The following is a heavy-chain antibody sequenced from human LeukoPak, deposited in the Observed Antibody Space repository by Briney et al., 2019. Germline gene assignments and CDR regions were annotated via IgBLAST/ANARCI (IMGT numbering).Heavy chain of an antibody. D-gene: IGHD2-15*01. J-gene: IGHJ4*02. CDR2: IISSSSYI. CDR3: ARVQIVVVVAATLRREYYFDY. V-gene: IGHV3-21*01. CDR1: GFTFSTYS. Sequence: GGSLRLSCAASGFTFSTYSMNWVRQAPGKGLEWVSSIISSSSYIYYADSVKGRFTISRDNAKNSLYLQMNSLRAEDTAVYYCARVQIVVVVAATLRREYYFDYWGQGTLVTVSS.